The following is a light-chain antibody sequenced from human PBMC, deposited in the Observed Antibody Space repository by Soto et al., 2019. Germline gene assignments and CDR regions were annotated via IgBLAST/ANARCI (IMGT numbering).Light chain of an antibody. CDR2: WVS. Sequence: DIVMTQSPDSLAVSLGERATFNCKSSQSVLSSSNNKNCLAWHQQKPGQPPKLLIYWVSTRESGVPDRFSGSGSGTDFTLTISSLQAEDVAVYYCQQYYNIPITFGQGTRLEIK. CDR3: QQYYNIPIT. V-gene: IGKV4-1*01. J-gene: IGKJ5*01. CDR1: QSVLSSSNNKNC.